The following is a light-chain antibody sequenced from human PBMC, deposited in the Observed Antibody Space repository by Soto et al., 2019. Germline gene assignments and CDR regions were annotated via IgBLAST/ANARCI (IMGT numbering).Light chain of an antibody. CDR1: QSVDNY. CDR2: DAS. Sequence: EIVLTQSPGTLSLSPGERATLSCRASQSVDNYLAWYQQKPGQAPRLLIYDASNRVTGIPARFSGSGSGTDFTLTISSLEPEDFAVYYCQQRSIWPPYTFGQGTKVDIK. J-gene: IGKJ2*01. CDR3: QQRSIWPPYT. V-gene: IGKV3-11*01.